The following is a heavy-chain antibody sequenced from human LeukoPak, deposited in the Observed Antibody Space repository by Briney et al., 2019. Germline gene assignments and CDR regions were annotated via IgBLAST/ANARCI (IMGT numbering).Heavy chain of an antibody. CDR3: AHAGCSGGSCYFFGY. CDR1: GFSLISRGAG. Sequence: SGPTLVNPTQTLTLTCTFSGFSLISRGAGVDWIRQPPGKPLEWLALIYWDDDKRYSPSLKSRLTITKDTSKNQVVLTMTNMDPVDTATYYCAHAGCSGGSCYFFGYWGQGTLVTVSS. J-gene: IGHJ4*02. CDR2: IYWDDDK. V-gene: IGHV2-5*02. D-gene: IGHD2-15*01.